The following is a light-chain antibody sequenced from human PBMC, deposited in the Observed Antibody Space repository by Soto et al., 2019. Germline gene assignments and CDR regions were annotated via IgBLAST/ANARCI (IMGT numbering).Light chain of an antibody. Sequence: DIQINQSPSSLSSSLRGRGTITFRARPGINNWVTWYQQKPGKAPKLLIYAASSLQSGVPSRFSGSGSGTDFTLTISSLQPEDFATYYCQQANSFPLTFGGGTKVEIK. CDR1: PGINNW. CDR2: AAS. V-gene: IGKV1-12*01. J-gene: IGKJ4*01. CDR3: QQANSFPLT.